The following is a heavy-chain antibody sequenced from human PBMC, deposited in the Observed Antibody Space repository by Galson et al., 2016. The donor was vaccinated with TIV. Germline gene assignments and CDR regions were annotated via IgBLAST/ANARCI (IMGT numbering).Heavy chain of an antibody. J-gene: IGHJ6*02. D-gene: IGHD1-26*01. Sequence: CAASGFTFSSYDMHWVRQVTGKGLEWVSGIGTAGATYYPGSVKGRFTISRENAKTSLYLQMNSLRAGDTAVYYCARGAGGSYPWAYYYFYGMDVWGQGTTVTVSS. CDR3: ARGAGGSYPWAYYYFYGMDV. CDR1: GFTFSSYD. CDR2: IGTAGAT. V-gene: IGHV3-13*01.